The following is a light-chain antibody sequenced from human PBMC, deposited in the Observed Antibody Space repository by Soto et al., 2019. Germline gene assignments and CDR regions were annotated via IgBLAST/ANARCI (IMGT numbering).Light chain of an antibody. CDR1: SSDVGAYDY. V-gene: IGLV2-8*01. CDR3: SSYVVSYNWV. CDR2: QVT. Sequence: QSVLTQPPSASGSPGQSVTISCTGTSSDVGAYDYVSWFQQHPGKAPKLIIYQVTKRPSGVPDRFSGSKSGNTASLTVSGLQAEEEADYFCSSYVVSYNWVFGGGTKVTVL. J-gene: IGLJ3*02.